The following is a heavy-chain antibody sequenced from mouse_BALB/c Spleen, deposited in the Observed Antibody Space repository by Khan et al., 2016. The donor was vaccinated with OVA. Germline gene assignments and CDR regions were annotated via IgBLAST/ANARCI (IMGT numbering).Heavy chain of an antibody. CDR2: ISSCSSTI. J-gene: IGHJ4*01. V-gene: IGHV5-17*02. Sequence: EVELVESGGGLVQPGGSRKLSCAASGFTFSSFGMHWVRQAPEKGLEWVAYISSCSSTIYYADTVKGRFTISRGNPQHTLLLPMASLRSEATAMYYCARREAMDYWGQGTSVTVSS. CDR1: GFTFSSFG. CDR3: ARREAMDY.